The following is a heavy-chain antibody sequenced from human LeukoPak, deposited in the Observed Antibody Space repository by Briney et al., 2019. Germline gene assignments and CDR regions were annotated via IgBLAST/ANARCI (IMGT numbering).Heavy chain of an antibody. D-gene: IGHD6-13*01. CDR1: GYTFTGYY. CDR3: ARGPGYSSSWYLGRSPLMGDPYYYYYYMDV. V-gene: IGHV1-2*02. CDR2: INPNSGGT. Sequence: ASVKVSCKASGYTFTGYYMHWVRQAPGQGLGWMGWINPNSGGTNYAQKFQGRVTMTRDTSISTAYMELSRLRSDDTAVYYCARGPGYSSSWYLGRSPLMGDPYYYYYYMDVWGKGTTVTVSS. J-gene: IGHJ6*03.